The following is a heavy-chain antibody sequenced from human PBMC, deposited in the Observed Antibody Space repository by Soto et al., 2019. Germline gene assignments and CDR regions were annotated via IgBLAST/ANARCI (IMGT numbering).Heavy chain of an antibody. D-gene: IGHD3-10*01. CDR3: ASSVSQPYFYGMDV. J-gene: IGHJ6*02. V-gene: IGHV4-59*13. Sequence: SETLSLTCTVSGGSISSYYWSWSRQPPGKGLEWIGYIYYSGSTNYNPTLTSRITISVDTAKNQFSLKLGSVTAADTGVYYCASSVSQPYFYGMDVWGQGTTVTVSS. CDR2: IYYSGST. CDR1: GGSISSYY.